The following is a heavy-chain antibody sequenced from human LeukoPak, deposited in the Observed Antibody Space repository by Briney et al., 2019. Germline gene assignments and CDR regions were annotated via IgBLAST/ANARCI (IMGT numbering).Heavy chain of an antibody. CDR2: INTYTGNT. V-gene: IGHV1-18*01. CDR3: ARDFLFGGKSHDPKGIDS. CDR1: GYTFANYG. D-gene: IGHD4-23*01. Sequence: ASVKVSCKASGYTFANYGFSWVRQAPGQGLEWMGWINTYTGNTNYSQNFQGRVTMTTDASTNTAYMELRSLRSDDTAVYYCARDFLFGGKSHDPKGIDSWGQGTLVTVSS. J-gene: IGHJ4*02.